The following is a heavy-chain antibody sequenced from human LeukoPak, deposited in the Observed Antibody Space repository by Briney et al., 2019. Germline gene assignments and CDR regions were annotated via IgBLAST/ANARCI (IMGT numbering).Heavy chain of an antibody. CDR2: IIPIFGIA. V-gene: IGHV1-69*04. D-gene: IGHD1-26*01. Sequence: SVKVSCKASGGTFSSYAISWVRQAPGQGLEWMGRIIPIFGIANYAQKFQGRATITADKFTSTAYMELSSLRSEDTAVYYCAREESGSYIDYWGQGTLVTVSS. CDR1: GGTFSSYA. CDR3: AREESGSYIDY. J-gene: IGHJ4*02.